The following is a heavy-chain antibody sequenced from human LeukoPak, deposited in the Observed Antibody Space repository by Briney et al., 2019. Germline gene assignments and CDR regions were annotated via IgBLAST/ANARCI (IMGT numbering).Heavy chain of an antibody. Sequence: GSLRLSCAASGLTFSNYAMSWVRQPPGKGLEWIGEIHYTGATNYKPSLKRRVTISGDPSKNQVSLRVSSVTAAATAVYYCARGVLGPYYFDLWGRGTLVTVSS. CDR3: ARGVLGPYYFDL. CDR2: IHYTGAT. D-gene: IGHD7-27*01. CDR1: GLTFSNYA. V-gene: IGHV4-34*01. J-gene: IGHJ2*01.